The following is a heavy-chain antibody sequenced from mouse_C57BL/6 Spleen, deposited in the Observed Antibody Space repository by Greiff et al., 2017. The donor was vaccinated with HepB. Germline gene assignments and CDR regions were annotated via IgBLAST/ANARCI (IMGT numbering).Heavy chain of an antibody. D-gene: IGHD3-2*02. CDR2: IDPSDSYT. CDR3: ARWGSSGAMDY. CDR1: GYTFTSYW. Sequence: VKLQQPGAELVKPGASVKLSCKASGYTFTSYWMHWVKQRPGQGLEWIGVIDPSDSYTNYNQKFKGKATLTVDTSSSTAYMQLSSLTSEDSAVYYCARWGSSGAMDYWGQGTSVTVSS. J-gene: IGHJ4*01. V-gene: IGHV1-59*01.